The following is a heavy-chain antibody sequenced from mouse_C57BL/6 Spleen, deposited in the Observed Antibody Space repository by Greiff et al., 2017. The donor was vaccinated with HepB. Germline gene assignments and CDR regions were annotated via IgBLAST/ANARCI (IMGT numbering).Heavy chain of an antibody. CDR2: IDPSDSYT. Sequence: QVQLQQPGAELVRPGTSVKLSCKASGYTFTSYWMHWVKQRPGQGLEWIGVIDPSDSYTNYNQKFKGKATLTVDTSSSTAYMQLSSLTSEDSAVYYCARGCDYDCGNAMDYWGQGTSVTVSS. J-gene: IGHJ4*01. V-gene: IGHV1-59*01. CDR1: GYTFTSYW. D-gene: IGHD2-4*01. CDR3: ARGCDYDCGNAMDY.